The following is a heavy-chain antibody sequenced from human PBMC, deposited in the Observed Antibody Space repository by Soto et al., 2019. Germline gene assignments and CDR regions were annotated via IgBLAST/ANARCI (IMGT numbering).Heavy chain of an antibody. J-gene: IGHJ4*02. V-gene: IGHV3-23*01. Sequence: GGSLSLSCAASGFTFGSYGMSWVRQVPGKGLEWVSLISGSGANTYYADSVRGRFIISRDNSKNTLYLLMNSLRVEDTAIYYCAKAEQSGWSDYWGQGTLVTVSS. CDR1: GFTFGSYG. CDR2: ISGSGANT. CDR3: AKAEQSGWSDY. D-gene: IGHD6-19*01.